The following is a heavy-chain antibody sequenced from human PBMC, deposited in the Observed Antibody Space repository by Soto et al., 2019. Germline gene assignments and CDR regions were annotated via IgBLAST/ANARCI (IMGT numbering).Heavy chain of an antibody. CDR2: ISAYNGNT. D-gene: IGHD2-21*02. V-gene: IGHV1-18*01. Sequence: QVQLVQSGAEVKKPGASVKVSCKASGYTFTNFGISWVRQAPGQGLEWMGWISAYNGNTNDAQNLQGRVTMTTDTPTRTAMMELRSLRSDDTAVYYCASGGTATDYWGQGTLVTVSS. CDR1: GYTFTNFG. CDR3: ASGGTATDY. J-gene: IGHJ4*02.